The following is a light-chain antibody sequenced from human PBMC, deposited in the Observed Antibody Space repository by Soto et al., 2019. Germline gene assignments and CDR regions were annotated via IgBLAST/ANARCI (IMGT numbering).Light chain of an antibody. V-gene: IGLV2-14*01. CDR1: SSDVGGYNY. Sequence: QSALTQPASVSGSPGQSITISCTGTSSDVGGYNYVFWYQQHPGKAPKLMIYEVSNRPSGVSNRFSGSKSGNTASLTISGLQAEDEADYYCSSYTSSSTLYVFGTGTKVT. J-gene: IGLJ1*01. CDR2: EVS. CDR3: SSYTSSSTLYV.